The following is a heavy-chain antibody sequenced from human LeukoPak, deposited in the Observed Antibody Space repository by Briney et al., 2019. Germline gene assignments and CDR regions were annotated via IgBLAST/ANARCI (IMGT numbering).Heavy chain of an antibody. Sequence: PSETLSLTCTVSGGSISSYYWSWIRQPPGKGLEWIGYIYYSGSTNYNPSLKSRVTISVDTSKNLFSLKLSSVTAADTAVYYCARSVSGYCSGGSCDSWFDPWGQGTLVTVSS. CDR2: IYYSGST. D-gene: IGHD2-15*01. CDR3: ARSVSGYCSGGSCDSWFDP. CDR1: GGSISSYY. J-gene: IGHJ5*02. V-gene: IGHV4-59*01.